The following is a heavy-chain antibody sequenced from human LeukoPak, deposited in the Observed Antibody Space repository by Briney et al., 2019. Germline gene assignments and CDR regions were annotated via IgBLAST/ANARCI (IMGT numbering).Heavy chain of an antibody. Sequence: GSLRLSCAASGFTFSYYSMNWVRQPPGKGLEWIGEIYYSGSTNYNPSLKSRVTISMDKSKNHFSLELTSVTAADTAVYYCAREFGGSHGFDPWGQGTLVTVSS. J-gene: IGHJ5*02. CDR2: IYYSGST. CDR1: GFTFSYYSM. CDR3: AREFGGSHGFDP. V-gene: IGHV4-4*02. D-gene: IGHD3-16*01.